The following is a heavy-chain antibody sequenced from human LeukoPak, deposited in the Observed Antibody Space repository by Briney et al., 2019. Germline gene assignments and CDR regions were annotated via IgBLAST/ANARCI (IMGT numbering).Heavy chain of an antibody. J-gene: IGHJ4*02. D-gene: IGHD6-13*01. V-gene: IGHV4-34*01. CDR3: AREVGGYSSSWYGDYFDY. CDR2: INHSGST. CDR1: GGSFSGYY. Sequence: KPSETLSLTCAVYGGSFSGYYWSWIRQPPGKGLEWIGEINHSGSTNYNPSLKSRVTISVDTSKNQFSLKLSSVTAADTAVYYCAREVGGYSSSWYGDYFDYWGQGTLVTVSS.